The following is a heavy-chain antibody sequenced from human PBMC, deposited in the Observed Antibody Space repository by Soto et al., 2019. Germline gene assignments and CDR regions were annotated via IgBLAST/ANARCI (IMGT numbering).Heavy chain of an antibody. V-gene: IGHV3-49*03. Sequence: LRLSCTASGFTFGDYAMSWFRQAPGKGLEWVTFIRSKAYGGTTEYAASVKGRFTISRDDSKSIAYLQMNSLKTEDTAVYYCTRGGESIYSGSYMGIDAFDIWGQGTMVTVSS. CDR2: IRSKAYGGTT. CDR3: TRGGESIYSGSYMGIDAFDI. CDR1: GFTFGDYA. J-gene: IGHJ3*02. D-gene: IGHD1-26*01.